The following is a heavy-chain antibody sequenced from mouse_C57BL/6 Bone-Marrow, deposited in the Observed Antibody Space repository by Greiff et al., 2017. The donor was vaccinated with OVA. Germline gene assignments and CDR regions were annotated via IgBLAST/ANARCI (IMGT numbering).Heavy chain of an antibody. J-gene: IGHJ3*01. CDR1: GFTFSSYA. CDR2: ISDGGSYT. Sequence: EVQLVESGGGLVKPGGSLKLSCAASGFTFSSYAMSWVRQTPDKRLEWVATISDGGSYTYYPDNVKGRFTISRDNAKNNLYLQMSHLKSEDTAMYYCARAGWFAYWGQGTLVTVSA. V-gene: IGHV5-4*01. CDR3: ARAGWFAY.